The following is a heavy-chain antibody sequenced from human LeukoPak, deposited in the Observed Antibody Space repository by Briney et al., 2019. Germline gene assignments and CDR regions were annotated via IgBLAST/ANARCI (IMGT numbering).Heavy chain of an antibody. D-gene: IGHD2/OR15-2a*01. CDR1: GLSLTTTGMC. Sequence: SGPALVKPTQTLTLTCALSGLSLTTTGMCVGWICQSPGKTLEWLALIDWDDVKYYSTSLKTRLTISRDTSRNHVILTMTNVDPVDTATYYCARSYSASLGVLCNWFDPWGQGTPVTVSS. CDR2: IDWDDVK. CDR3: ARSYSASLGVLCNWFDP. V-gene: IGHV2-70*13. J-gene: IGHJ5*02.